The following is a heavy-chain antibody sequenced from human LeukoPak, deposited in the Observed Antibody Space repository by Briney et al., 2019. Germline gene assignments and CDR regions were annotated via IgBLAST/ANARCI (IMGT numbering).Heavy chain of an antibody. CDR2: ISSSSSTI. CDR3: ARDPYDFWSGPSGPRYYFDY. D-gene: IGHD3-3*01. J-gene: IGHJ4*02. V-gene: IGHV3-48*01. Sequence: PGGSLRLSCAASGFTFSSYSMNWVRQAPGKGQEWVSYISSSSSTIYYADSVKGRFTISRDNAKNSLYLQMNSLRAEDTAVYYCARDPYDFWSGPSGPRYYFDYWGQGTLVTVSS. CDR1: GFTFSSYS.